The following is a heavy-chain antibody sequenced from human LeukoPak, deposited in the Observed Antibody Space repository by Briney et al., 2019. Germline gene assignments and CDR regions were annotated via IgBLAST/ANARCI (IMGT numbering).Heavy chain of an antibody. D-gene: IGHD2-2*01. CDR3: ARRDSVGYCSSTSCRTDYFDY. CDR2: IYSGGST. J-gene: IGHJ4*02. V-gene: IGHV3-66*02. CDR1: GFTVSSNY. Sequence: GGSLRLSCAASGFTVSSNYMSWVRQAPGKGLEWVSVIYSGGSTYYADSVKGRFTISRDNSKNTLYLQMNSLRAEDTAVYYCARRDSVGYCSSTSCRTDYFDYWGQGTLVTVSS.